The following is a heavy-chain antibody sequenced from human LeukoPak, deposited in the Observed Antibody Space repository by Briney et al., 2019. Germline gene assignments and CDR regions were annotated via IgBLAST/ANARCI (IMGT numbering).Heavy chain of an antibody. D-gene: IGHD6-6*01. Sequence: PSETLSLTCAVYGESFSDYYWIWIRQPPGKGLEWIGEINHSGSTNYNPTLKSRGTISVDTSKNQFSLKLSSVTAADTAVYYCAIGPEYYWGQATLVTVSS. CDR2: INHSGST. J-gene: IGHJ4*02. V-gene: IGHV4-34*01. CDR1: GESFSDYY. CDR3: AIGPEYY.